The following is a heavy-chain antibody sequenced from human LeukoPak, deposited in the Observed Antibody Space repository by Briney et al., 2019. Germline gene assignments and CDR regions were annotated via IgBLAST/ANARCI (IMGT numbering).Heavy chain of an antibody. Sequence: PSETLSLTCSVSGVSMTNDRWTWIRQAPGKGLEWIGYMSDSGQTNYNPSLRSRATVSVDTSKNQCSLRLTSVTSADTAVYYCARITGYFDSGGSYYWGFFDYWGQGSLVTVSS. D-gene: IGHD3-22*01. CDR1: GVSMTNDR. CDR2: MSDSGQT. CDR3: ARITGYFDSGGSYYWGFFDY. V-gene: IGHV4-59*01. J-gene: IGHJ4*02.